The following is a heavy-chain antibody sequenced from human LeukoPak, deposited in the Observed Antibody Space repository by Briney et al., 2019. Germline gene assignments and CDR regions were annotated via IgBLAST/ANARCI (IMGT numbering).Heavy chain of an antibody. J-gene: IGHJ4*02. D-gene: IGHD6-19*01. CDR3: ARDSSGWLAG. CDR1: GFTFISYW. Sequence: GGSLRLSCAASGFTFISYWMSWVPEAPGKGLEWVANIKQDGSEKYYVDSVKGRFTISRDNAKNSLYLQMNSLRAEDTAVYYCARDSSGWLAGWGQGTLVTVSS. V-gene: IGHV3-7*01. CDR2: IKQDGSEK.